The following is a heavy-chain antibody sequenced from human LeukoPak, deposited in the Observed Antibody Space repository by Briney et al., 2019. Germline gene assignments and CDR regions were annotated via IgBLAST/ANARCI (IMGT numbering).Heavy chain of an antibody. Sequence: GAAVTLSCPISGYTLTVLSMNWDREAPGIGHEWMGGFDPEDGETIYAQKFQGRVTMTEDTSTDTAYMELSSLRSEDTAVYYCATGGRYCSSTSCYLGWFDPWGQGTLVTVSS. J-gene: IGHJ5*02. V-gene: IGHV1-24*01. D-gene: IGHD2-2*01. CDR1: GYTLTVLS. CDR2: FDPEDGET. CDR3: ATGGRYCSSTSCYLGWFDP.